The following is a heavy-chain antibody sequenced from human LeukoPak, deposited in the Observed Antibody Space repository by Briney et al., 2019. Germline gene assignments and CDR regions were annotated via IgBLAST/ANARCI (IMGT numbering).Heavy chain of an antibody. CDR3: ARGVEGFGELNWFDP. V-gene: IGHV4-34*01. D-gene: IGHD3-10*01. CDR2: INHSGST. J-gene: IGHJ5*02. Sequence: PSETLSLTCAAYGGSFSDYYWSWIRQPPGKGLQWIGEINHSGSTNYNPSLKSRVTISVDTSKNQFSLKLSSVTAADTAVYYCARGVEGFGELNWFDPWGQGTLVTVSS. CDR1: GGSFSDYY.